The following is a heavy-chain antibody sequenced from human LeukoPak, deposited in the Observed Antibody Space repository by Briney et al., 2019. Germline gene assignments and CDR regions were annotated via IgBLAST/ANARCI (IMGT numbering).Heavy chain of an antibody. CDR1: GYTFTAYY. CDR3: ARAGGSGWPPAHFDY. Sequence: ASVKVSCKASGYTFTAYYMHWVRQAPGQGLEWMGWISPNSGDTKFAQQFQGRVTMTRDTSITIAYMELSRLTSDDTAVYYCARAGGSGWPPAHFDYWGQGTLVTVSS. D-gene: IGHD6-19*01. CDR2: ISPNSGDT. V-gene: IGHV1-2*02. J-gene: IGHJ4*02.